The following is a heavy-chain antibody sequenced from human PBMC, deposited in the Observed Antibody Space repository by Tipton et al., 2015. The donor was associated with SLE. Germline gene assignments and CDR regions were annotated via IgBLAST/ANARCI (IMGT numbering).Heavy chain of an antibody. D-gene: IGHD1-26*01. CDR1: GGSISSDVSF. CDR2: IYSRGRT. CDR3: ARHWGYSGSYWTPVALGRVVY. V-gene: IGHV4-61*02. Sequence: TLSLTCTVSGGSISSDVSFWNWIRQPAGKGLEWIGRIYSRGRTDYNPSLKSRVTISVDTSKNQFFLEVSSVTAEDTAVYYCARHWGYSGSYWTPVALGRVVYWGQGTLVTVSS. J-gene: IGHJ4*02.